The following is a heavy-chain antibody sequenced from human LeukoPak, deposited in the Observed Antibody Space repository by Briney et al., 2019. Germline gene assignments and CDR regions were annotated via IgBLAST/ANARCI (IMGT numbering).Heavy chain of an antibody. CDR2: IYRSGST. J-gene: IGHJ4*02. Sequence: KPSETLSLTCTVSGYSISNGYYWDWIRQPPGRGLEWIGNIYRSGSTSYSPSLKSRVTISVDTSKNQFSLKLSSVTAADTAVYYCATTGGYPDYWGQGTLVTVSS. D-gene: IGHD1-14*01. CDR1: GYSISNGYY. CDR3: ATTGGYPDY. V-gene: IGHV4-38-2*02.